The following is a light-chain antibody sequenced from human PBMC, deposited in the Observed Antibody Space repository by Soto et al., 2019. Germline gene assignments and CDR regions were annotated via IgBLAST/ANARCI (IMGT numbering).Light chain of an antibody. CDR1: SSNIGAGYD. V-gene: IGLV1-40*01. CDR2: INI. Sequence: QSVLTQPPSVSGAPGQRVTISFTGSSSNIGAGYDVHWYQQLPGTAPKLLIFININRPSGVPDRFSGSKSGTSASLAITGLRAEDEADYYCQSYDSSLSGYVFGTGTKVTVL. J-gene: IGLJ1*01. CDR3: QSYDSSLSGYV.